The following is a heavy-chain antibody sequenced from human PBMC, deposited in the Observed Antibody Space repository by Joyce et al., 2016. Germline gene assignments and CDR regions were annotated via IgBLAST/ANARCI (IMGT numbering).Heavy chain of an antibody. CDR3: ARQEEGLGEFSY. CDR1: GYSFNTYW. V-gene: IGHV5-51*01. CDR2: IYPRDSDT. J-gene: IGHJ4*02. Sequence: EVQLVQSGAEVKKPGESVKISCKTSGYSFNTYWIAWVRQMPGEGLEWVGFIYPRDSDTRYSPSFQGQVTFSVDRSISTAYLQWSHLKASDTAIYYCARQEEGLGEFSYWGQGTLVTVST. D-gene: IGHD3-10*01.